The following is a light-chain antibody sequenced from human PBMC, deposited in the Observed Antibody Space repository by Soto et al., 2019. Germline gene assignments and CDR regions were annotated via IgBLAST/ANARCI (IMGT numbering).Light chain of an antibody. Sequence: IRITHSGSSVSSSVGYRFTITCLASQGISSGLAWYQQKPGNAPKLLIYAAFILQSGVPSRFSGYGSGTDFTLSISSLQPEDFATYYCQQADSFPITFGQGTRLEIK. CDR2: AAF. V-gene: IGKV1-12*01. CDR3: QQADSFPIT. J-gene: IGKJ5*01. CDR1: QGISSG.